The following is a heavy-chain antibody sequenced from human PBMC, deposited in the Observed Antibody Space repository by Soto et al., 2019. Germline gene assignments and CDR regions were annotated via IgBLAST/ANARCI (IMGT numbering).Heavy chain of an antibody. Sequence: EVQLLESGGGLVQPGGSLRLSCAASGFTFSSFAMSWVRQAPGKGLEWVSAITGSGDATFYADSVRGRFTISRDNSQNTLYLQMNSLGAEDTALYYCASGLVGYCSSSSCHAYRFDPWGQGTLVTVSS. J-gene: IGHJ5*02. CDR2: ITGSGDAT. CDR3: ASGLVGYCSSSSCHAYRFDP. V-gene: IGHV3-23*01. D-gene: IGHD2-2*01. CDR1: GFTFSSFA.